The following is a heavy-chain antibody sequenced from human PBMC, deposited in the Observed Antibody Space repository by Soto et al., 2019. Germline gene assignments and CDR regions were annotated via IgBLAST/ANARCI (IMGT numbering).Heavy chain of an antibody. J-gene: IGHJ4*02. D-gene: IGHD3-22*01. CDR1: GGSISSGDYY. CDR3: AREMNYYDTSGDSYFDD. CDR2: IYYSGST. V-gene: IGHV4-61*08. Sequence: SETLSLTCTVSGGSISSGDYYWSWIRQPPGKGLEWIGYIYYSGSTNYNPSLKSRVTISVDTSKNQFSLRLSSVTAADTAVYYCAREMNYYDTSGDSYFDDWGQGTLVTVSS.